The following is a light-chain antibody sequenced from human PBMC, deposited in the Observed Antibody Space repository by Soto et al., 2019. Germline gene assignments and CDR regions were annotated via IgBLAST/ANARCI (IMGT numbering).Light chain of an antibody. CDR2: DVT. CDR1: SSDVGGYNS. J-gene: IGLJ1*01. V-gene: IGLV2-14*01. CDR3: SSFTSSITYV. Sequence: QSVLTQPASVSGSPGQSITISCTGTSSDVGGYNSVSWYRQDPGKAPKLIIYDVTYRPSGVSNRFSGSKSGNTASLTISGLQSEDEADYHCSSFTSSITYVFGTGTQVIVL.